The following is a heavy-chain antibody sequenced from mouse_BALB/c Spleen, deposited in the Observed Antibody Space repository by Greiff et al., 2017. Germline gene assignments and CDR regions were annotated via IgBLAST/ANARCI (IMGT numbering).Heavy chain of an antibody. CDR2: ISSGSSTI. CDR1: GFTFSSFG. D-gene: IGHD2-3*01. V-gene: IGHV5-17*02. CDR3: GRTDGYPDWFAY. Sequence: EVQLVESGGGLVQPGGSRKLSCAASGFTFSSFGMHWVRQAPEKGLEWVAYISSGSSTIYYADTVKGRSTISRDNPKNTLFLQMTSLTSEDTAMYYCGRTDGYPDWFAYWGQGTLVTVSA. J-gene: IGHJ3*01.